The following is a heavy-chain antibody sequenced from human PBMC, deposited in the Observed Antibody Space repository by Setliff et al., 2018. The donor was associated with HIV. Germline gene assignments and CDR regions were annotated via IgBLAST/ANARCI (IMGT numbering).Heavy chain of an antibody. D-gene: IGHD6-6*01. Sequence: PSETLSLTCTVSGGSISSGGYYWSWIRQHPGKGLEWIGHVYTSGSASYNPPLKSRVTISIDTSKNQFSLQLSSVTAADTAVYYCARVSYTGSSYIDYWGQGTLVTVSS. V-gene: IGHV4-61*09. CDR2: VYTSGSA. J-gene: IGHJ4*02. CDR3: ARVSYTGSSYIDY. CDR1: GGSISSGGYY.